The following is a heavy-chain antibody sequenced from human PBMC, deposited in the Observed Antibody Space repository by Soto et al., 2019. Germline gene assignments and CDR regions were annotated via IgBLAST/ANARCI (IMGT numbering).Heavy chain of an antibody. D-gene: IGHD6-6*01. CDR2: IIPIFGTA. CDR3: ARGEYSSSSYYYYGMAV. Sequence: QVQLVQSGAEVQKPGSSVKVSCKASGGTFSSYAISWVRQAPGQGLEWMGGIIPIFGTANYAQKFQGRVTITADESTSTAYMELSSLRSEDTAVYYCARGEYSSSSYYYYGMAVWGQGTTVTVSS. V-gene: IGHV1-69*01. CDR1: GGTFSSYA. J-gene: IGHJ6*02.